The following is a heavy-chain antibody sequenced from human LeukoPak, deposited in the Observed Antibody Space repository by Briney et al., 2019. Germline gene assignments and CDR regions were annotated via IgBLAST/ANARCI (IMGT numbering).Heavy chain of an antibody. D-gene: IGHD2-15*01. CDR2: IIPIFGTA. CDR1: GGTFSSYA. CDR3: ARDLDGGSYGAFNF. J-gene: IGHJ4*02. V-gene: IGHV1-69*05. Sequence: GASVKVSCKASGGTFSSYAISWVRQAPGQGLEWMVGIIPIFGTANYAQKFQGRVTITTDESTSTAYMELSSLRSEDTAVYYCARDLDGGSYGAFNFWGQGTLVTVSS.